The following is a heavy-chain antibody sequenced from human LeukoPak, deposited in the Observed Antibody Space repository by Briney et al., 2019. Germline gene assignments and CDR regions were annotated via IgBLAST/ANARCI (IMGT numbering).Heavy chain of an antibody. Sequence: ASVKVSCKASGYTFTGYYMHWVRQAPGQGLEWMGWINPNSGGTNYAQKFQGRVTMTRDTSISTAYMELSRLRSDDTAVYYCARDLRVYWSGGSCYPPLGYWGQGTLVTVSS. CDR1: GYTFTGYY. J-gene: IGHJ4*02. D-gene: IGHD2-15*01. CDR2: INPNSGGT. CDR3: ARDLRVYWSGGSCYPPLGY. V-gene: IGHV1-2*02.